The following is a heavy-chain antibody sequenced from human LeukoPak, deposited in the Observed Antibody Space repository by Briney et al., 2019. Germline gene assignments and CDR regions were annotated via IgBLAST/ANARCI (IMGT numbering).Heavy chain of an antibody. CDR2: IYYSGST. D-gene: IGHD6-13*01. V-gene: IGHV4-31*03. CDR1: GGSISSGVYY. Sequence: PSETLSLTCTVSGGSISSGVYYWSRIRQHPGKGLEWIGYIYYSGSTYYNPSLKSRVTISVDTSKNRFSLKLSSVTAADTAVYYCAREKSSSLSYYYYYMDVWGKGTTVTVSS. J-gene: IGHJ6*03. CDR3: AREKSSSLSYYYYYMDV.